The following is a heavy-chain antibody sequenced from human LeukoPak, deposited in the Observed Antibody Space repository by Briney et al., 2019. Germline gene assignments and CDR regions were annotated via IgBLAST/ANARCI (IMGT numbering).Heavy chain of an antibody. CDR2: INHRGDT. J-gene: IGHJ4*03. V-gene: IGHV4-34*01. Sequence: SETLSLNCAVYGGSFSRYYWSWIRQSPGKGLEWIAEINHRGDTNYNPSVKSRVTISVDTSKNQFSLKVTSLTAADTAVYFCARGPTISETGYFDYWGQGTLVTVSS. CDR3: ARGPTISETGYFDY. D-gene: IGHD1-1*01. CDR1: GGSFSRYY.